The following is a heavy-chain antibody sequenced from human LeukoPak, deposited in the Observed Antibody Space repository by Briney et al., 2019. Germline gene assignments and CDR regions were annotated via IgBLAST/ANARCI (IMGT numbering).Heavy chain of an antibody. V-gene: IGHV3-23*01. J-gene: IGHJ1*01. CDR2: ISGSGGRT. CDR3: ATYCSGVACYRYFQH. D-gene: IGHD2-15*01. CDR1: GVTFSGYA. Sequence: GVSLRLSCAASGVTFSGYAMSWVRQAPGKGLEWVSGISGSGGRTYYADSVKGRFTISRDNSKNTLYLQMNSLRAEDTAVYYCATYCSGVACYRYFQHWGQGTLVTVSS.